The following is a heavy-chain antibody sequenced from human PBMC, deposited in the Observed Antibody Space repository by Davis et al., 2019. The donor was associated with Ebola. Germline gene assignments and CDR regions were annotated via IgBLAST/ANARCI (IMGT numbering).Heavy chain of an antibody. CDR3: ARDQYRSSWYGGWFDP. CDR2: IRSKANSYAT. CDR1: ALTFSGSA. J-gene: IGHJ5*02. Sequence: GRSLRLSCLASALTFSGSAMHWVRQASGKGQEWVGRIRSKANSYATAYAAAVKGRFTISRDDSKNTAYLQMNSLRDEDTAVYYCARDQYRSSWYGGWFDPWGQGTLVTVSS. V-gene: IGHV3-73*01. D-gene: IGHD6-13*01.